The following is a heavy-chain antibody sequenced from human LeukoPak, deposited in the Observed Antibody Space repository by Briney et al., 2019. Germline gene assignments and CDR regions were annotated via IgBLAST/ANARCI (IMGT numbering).Heavy chain of an antibody. CDR2: ISYDGSNK. CDR3: AKMDTAVAECFDL. J-gene: IGHJ2*01. Sequence: GGSLRLSCAASGFTFSSYGMHWVRQAPGKGREWVAVISYDGSNKYYADSVKGRFTISRDNSKNTLYLQMNSLRAEDTAVYYCAKMDTAVAECFDLWGRGTLVTVSS. V-gene: IGHV3-30*18. CDR1: GFTFSSYG. D-gene: IGHD6-19*01.